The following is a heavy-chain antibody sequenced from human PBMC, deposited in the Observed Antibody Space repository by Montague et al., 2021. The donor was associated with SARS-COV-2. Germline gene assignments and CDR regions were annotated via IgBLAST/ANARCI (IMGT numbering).Heavy chain of an antibody. CDR1: GFSLSTSGVG. D-gene: IGHD1-26*01. Sequence: VKPTQTPTLTCTFSGFSLSTSGVGVGWLRQPPGKALEWLALIYWDDDKRYSPSLKSRLTITKDTSKNHVVLTMTNMDPVDTATYYCAHRWGLLLSDAFDIWGQGTMVTVSS. V-gene: IGHV2-5*02. J-gene: IGHJ3*02. CDR2: IYWDDDK. CDR3: AHRWGLLLSDAFDI.